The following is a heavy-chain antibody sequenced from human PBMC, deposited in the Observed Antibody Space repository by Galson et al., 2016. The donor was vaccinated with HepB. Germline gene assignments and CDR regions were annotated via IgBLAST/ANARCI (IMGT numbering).Heavy chain of an antibody. CDR1: GFTFSSYA. CDR3: AKSRKSSGGASYNSWQRLGVLGLDAFDF. V-gene: IGHV3-23*01. Sequence: SLRLSCAASGFTFSSYAMNWVPQAPGNGLEWVSTIRSSGGSPYYADSVKGRFTISRATSKNKLYLQMNSRRAEDTAVYYCAKSRKSSGGASYNSWQRLGVLGLDAFDFWGQGTLVTVSS. CDR2: IRSSGGSP. J-gene: IGHJ4*02. D-gene: IGHD6-6*01.